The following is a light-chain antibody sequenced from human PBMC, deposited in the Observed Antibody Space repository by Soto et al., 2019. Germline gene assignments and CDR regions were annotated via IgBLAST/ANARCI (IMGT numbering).Light chain of an antibody. V-gene: IGKV1-39*01. Sequence: DIQMTQSPSSLSASVGDRVTITCRASQSISNYLNWYQQKPGKAPKFLIYAASSLQSGVPSRFSGSGSGTDFSLTISSLQPEDFATYYCQQSYSTPYTFGQGTKQEIK. J-gene: IGKJ2*01. CDR2: AAS. CDR1: QSISNY. CDR3: QQSYSTPYT.